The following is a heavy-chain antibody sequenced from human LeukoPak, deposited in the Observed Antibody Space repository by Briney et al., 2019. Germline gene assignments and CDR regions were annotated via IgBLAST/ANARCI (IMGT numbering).Heavy chain of an antibody. D-gene: IGHD6-19*01. V-gene: IGHV3-23*01. CDR3: AKRYSSGWSLDYFDY. CDR1: GFTFSSYA. CDR2: ISGSGGTT. J-gene: IGHJ4*02. Sequence: SGGSLRLSCAASGFTFSSYAMSWVRQAPGKGLEWVSTISGSGGTTHDADSVEGRFTISRDNSKNTLYLQMNSLRAEDTAVYYCAKRYSSGWSLDYFDYWGQGTLVTVSS.